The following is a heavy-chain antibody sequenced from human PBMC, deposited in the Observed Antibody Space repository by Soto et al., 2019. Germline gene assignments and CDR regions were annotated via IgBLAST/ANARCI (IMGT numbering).Heavy chain of an antibody. CDR3: ARHGSIGARQNWFDP. Sequence: PGESLKISCKGSGYIFTNYWIGWVLQMPGKGLEWMGIIWPGDSETRYSPSFQGQVTFSADKSINTAYLQWNSLKASDTAIYYCARHGSIGARQNWFDPWGQGTLVTVSS. V-gene: IGHV5-51*01. D-gene: IGHD6-6*01. CDR1: GYIFTNYW. J-gene: IGHJ5*02. CDR2: IWPGDSET.